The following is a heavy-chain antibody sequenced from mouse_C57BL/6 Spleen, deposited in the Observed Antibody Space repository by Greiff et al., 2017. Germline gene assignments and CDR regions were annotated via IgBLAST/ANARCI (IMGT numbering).Heavy chain of an antibody. J-gene: IGHJ2*01. CDR2: IYPRSGNT. CDR3: ARRVGGELGPFDY. D-gene: IGHD4-1*01. V-gene: IGHV1-81*01. CDR1: GYTFTSYG. Sequence: VQRVESGAELARPGASVKLSCKASGYTFTSYGISWVKQRTGQGLEWIGEIYPRSGNTYYNEKFKGKATLTADKSSSTAYMELRSLTSEDSAVYFCARRVGGELGPFDYWGQGTTLTVSS.